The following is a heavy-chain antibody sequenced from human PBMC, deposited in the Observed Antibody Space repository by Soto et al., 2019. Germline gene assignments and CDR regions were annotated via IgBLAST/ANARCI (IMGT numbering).Heavy chain of an antibody. Sequence: LRLSCAASGFTFSSYSMNWVRQAPGKGLEWVSYISSSSSTIYYADSVKGRFTISRDNAKNSLYLQMNSLRDEDTAVYYCARLPGIAAAGTSDDYYYGMDVWGQGTTVTVSS. CDR3: ARLPGIAAAGTSDDYYYGMDV. J-gene: IGHJ6*02. CDR1: GFTFSSYS. D-gene: IGHD6-13*01. CDR2: ISSSSSTI. V-gene: IGHV3-48*02.